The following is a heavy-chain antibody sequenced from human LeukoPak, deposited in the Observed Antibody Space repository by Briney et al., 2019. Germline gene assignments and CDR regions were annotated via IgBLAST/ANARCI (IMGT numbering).Heavy chain of an antibody. CDR2: MNPNSGNT. V-gene: IGHV1-8*01. J-gene: IGHJ4*02. CDR3: ARGYTVTTIELNY. Sequence: ASVKVSCKASGYTFTSYDINWVRQAPGQGLEWMGWMNPNSGNTGYAQKFQGRVTMTRNTSISTAYMELSSLRSEDTAVYYCARGYTVTTIELNYWGQGTLVTVSS. D-gene: IGHD4-11*01. CDR1: GYTFTSYD.